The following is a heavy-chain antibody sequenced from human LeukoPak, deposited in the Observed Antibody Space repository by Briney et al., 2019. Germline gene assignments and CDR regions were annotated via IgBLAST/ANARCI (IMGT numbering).Heavy chain of an antibody. CDR3: AKRPSYSSSYNWFDP. Sequence: PGRSLRLSCVASGFPFSSYAMSWVRQAPGKGLECVSVISGDGGTTHYADSVKGRFTISRDNSKNTLYLQMNSLRAEDTAVYYCAKRPSYSSSYNWFDPWGQGTLVTVSS. CDR1: GFPFSSYA. J-gene: IGHJ5*02. D-gene: IGHD6-6*01. CDR2: ISGDGGTT. V-gene: IGHV3-23*01.